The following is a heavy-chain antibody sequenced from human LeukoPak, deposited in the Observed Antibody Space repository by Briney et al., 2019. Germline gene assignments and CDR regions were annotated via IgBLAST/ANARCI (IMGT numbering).Heavy chain of an antibody. V-gene: IGHV1-8*01. D-gene: IGHD6-19*01. CDR2: MNPNSGNT. CDR1: GYTFISYD. J-gene: IGHJ4*02. Sequence: ASVKVSCKASGYTFISYDINWVRQATGQGLEWMGWMNPNSGNTGYAQKFQGRVTMTRNTSISTAYMELSSLRSEDTAVYYCARVPYSSGWQEKKYYFDYWGQGTLVTVSS. CDR3: ARVPYSSGWQEKKYYFDY.